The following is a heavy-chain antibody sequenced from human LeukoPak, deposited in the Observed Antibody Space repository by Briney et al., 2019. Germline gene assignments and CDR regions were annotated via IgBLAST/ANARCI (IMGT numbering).Heavy chain of an antibody. CDR2: IDPSDSET. J-gene: IGHJ4*02. Sequence: GESLKISCKASGYSFTSYWIGWVRQMPGKGLEWMGIIDPSDSETRYTPSFQGQVTISVDKSLTTAYLQWDSLKASDTAMYYCARQTAMGRSGDYWGQGTLVTVSS. V-gene: IGHV5-51*01. D-gene: IGHD5-18*01. CDR1: GYSFTSYW. CDR3: ARQTAMGRSGDY.